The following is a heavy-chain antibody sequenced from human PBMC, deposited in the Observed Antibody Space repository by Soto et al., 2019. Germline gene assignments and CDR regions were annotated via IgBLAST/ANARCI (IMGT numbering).Heavy chain of an antibody. J-gene: IGHJ4*02. CDR3: ARQRATVVTQAYFDH. V-gene: IGHV4-39*01. CDR1: GESISSSSYY. Sequence: SETLSLTCIVSGESISSSSYYWGWIRQPPGKGLEWIGSIYYSGRTYYNPSFKSRVTISIDTSKNQFSLKLSSVTATDTAVYYCARQRATVVTQAYFDHWGQGALVTVSS. D-gene: IGHD2-21*02. CDR2: IYYSGRT.